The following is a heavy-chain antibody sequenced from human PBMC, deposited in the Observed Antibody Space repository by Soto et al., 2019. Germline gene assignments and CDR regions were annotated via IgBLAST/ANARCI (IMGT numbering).Heavy chain of an antibody. CDR3: AKTFLARYCSSSICYDPADYFDY. V-gene: IGHV3-23*01. Sequence: PGGSLRLSCAASAFTFSNYAMAWVRQAPGKGLEWVSSIGNYGGDIYYADSVKGRFTISRDNSKSTLYLQMNSLRAEDTAVYYCAKTFLARYCSSSICYDPADYFDYWGQGTLVTVSS. J-gene: IGHJ4*02. CDR2: IGNYGGDI. CDR1: AFTFSNYA. D-gene: IGHD2-2*01.